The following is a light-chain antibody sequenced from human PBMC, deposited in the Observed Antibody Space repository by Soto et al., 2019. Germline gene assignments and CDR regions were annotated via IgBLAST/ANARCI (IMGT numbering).Light chain of an antibody. CDR2: DVS. V-gene: IGLV2-14*03. CDR3: SSYTSSSKV. J-gene: IGLJ1*01. CDR1: SSDVGGYNY. Sequence: QSALTQPASVSGSPGQSITISCTGTSSDVGGYNYVSWYQHHPGKAPKLMIYDVSNRPSGVSNRFSGSKSGNTASLTISGLQDEEEADYYRSSYTSSSKVFGTGTKLTVL.